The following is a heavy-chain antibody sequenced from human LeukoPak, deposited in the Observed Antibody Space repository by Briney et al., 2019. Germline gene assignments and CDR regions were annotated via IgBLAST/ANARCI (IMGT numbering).Heavy chain of an antibody. CDR1: GFTFSSYA. D-gene: IGHD3-9*01. Sequence: GGSLRLSCAASGFTFSSYAMSWVRQAPGKGLEWVSAISGSGGSTYYADSVKGRFTITRGNSKNTLYLQMNSLRAEDTAVYYCAKDLLRYVYWVFDYWGQGTLVTVSS. CDR2: ISGSGGST. CDR3: AKDLLRYVYWVFDY. J-gene: IGHJ4*02. V-gene: IGHV3-23*01.